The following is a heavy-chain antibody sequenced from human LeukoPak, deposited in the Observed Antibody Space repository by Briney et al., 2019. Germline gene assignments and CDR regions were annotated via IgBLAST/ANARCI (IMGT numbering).Heavy chain of an antibody. CDR2: IFHSGST. D-gene: IGHD4-17*01. CDR3: ARDKGDYGDYYWFDP. J-gene: IGHJ5*02. CDR1: GYSISSGYY. Sequence: SETLSLTCTVSGYSISSGYYWDWIRQPPGKGLEWIGSIFHSGSTYYNPSLKSRVTISVDTSKNQFSLKLRSVTAADTAVYYCARDKGDYGDYYWFDPWGQGTLVTVSS. V-gene: IGHV4-38-2*02.